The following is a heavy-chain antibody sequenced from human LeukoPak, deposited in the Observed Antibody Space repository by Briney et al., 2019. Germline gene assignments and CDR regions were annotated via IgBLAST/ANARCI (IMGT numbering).Heavy chain of an antibody. J-gene: IGHJ4*02. D-gene: IGHD5/OR15-5a*01. CDR3: ARGSLGREVSAFFKN. CDR2: IYTTGST. CDR1: GDSISSGSYY. V-gene: IGHV4-61*02. Sequence: SETLSLTCSVSGDSISSGSYYWSWIRQPAGKGLEWIGRIYTTGSTNYNPSLKSRVTISVDTSENQFSLRLSSVTAADTAGYYCARGSLGREVSAFFKNWGQGILVTVSS.